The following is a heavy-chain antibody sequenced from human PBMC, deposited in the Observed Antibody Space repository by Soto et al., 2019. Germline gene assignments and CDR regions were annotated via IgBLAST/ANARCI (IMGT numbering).Heavy chain of an antibody. CDR2: INAGNGNT. Sequence: QVQLVQSGAEVKKPGASVKVSCKASGYTFTSYAMHWVRQAPGQRLEWMGWINAGNGNTKYSQKFQDRVTITRDTSASTAYMELSSLRSEDTAVYYCARAITIFGVVPARYWGQGTLVIVSS. V-gene: IGHV1-3*01. CDR1: GYTFTSYA. CDR3: ARAITIFGVVPARY. D-gene: IGHD3-3*01. J-gene: IGHJ4*02.